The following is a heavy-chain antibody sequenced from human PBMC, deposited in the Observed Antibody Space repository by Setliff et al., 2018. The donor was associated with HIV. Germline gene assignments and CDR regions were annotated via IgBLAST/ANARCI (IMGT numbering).Heavy chain of an antibody. CDR1: GYTFTDYY. V-gene: IGHV1-2*02. CDR3: ARQRDFDWLLQNYYYMDV. J-gene: IGHJ6*03. Sequence: ASVKVSCKASGYTFTDYYIHWVRQAPGQGLEWMGWINPNSGGTNYAQKFQGRVTMSRDTSISTAYLDLSSLRSDDTAVYYCARQRDFDWLLQNYYYMDVWGKGATVTVSS. CDR2: INPNSGGT. D-gene: IGHD3-9*01.